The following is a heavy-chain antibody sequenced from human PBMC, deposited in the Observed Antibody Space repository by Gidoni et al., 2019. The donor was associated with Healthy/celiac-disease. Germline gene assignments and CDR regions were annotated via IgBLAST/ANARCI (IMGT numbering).Heavy chain of an antibody. D-gene: IGHD4-17*01. V-gene: IGHV3-15*07. CDR1: GFTFSNAW. J-gene: IGHJ4*02. CDR3: TTQSDYGGNPAFDY. CDR2: IKSKTDGGTT. Sequence: EVQLVESGGGLVKPGGSLRLSCAASGFTFSNAWMNWVRQAPGKGLEWVGRIKSKTDGGTTDYAAPVKGRFTISRDDSKNTLYLQMNSLKTEDTAVYYCTTQSDYGGNPAFDYWGQGTLVTVSS.